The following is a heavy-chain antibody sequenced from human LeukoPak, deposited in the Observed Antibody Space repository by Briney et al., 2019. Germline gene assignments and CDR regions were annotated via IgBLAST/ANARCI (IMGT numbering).Heavy chain of an antibody. V-gene: IGHV3-9*01. CDR1: GFTFDDYA. Sequence: GGSLRLSCGASGFTFDDYAMHWVRQAPGKGLEWVSGISWNSGSIGYADSVKGRFTISRDNAKNSLYLQTNNLRAEDTAVYYCARNMDYSNSVGDYSTFFFDYWGRGTLVTASS. D-gene: IGHD3-22*01. J-gene: IGHJ4*02. CDR3: ARNMDYSNSVGDYSTFFFDY. CDR2: ISWNSGSI.